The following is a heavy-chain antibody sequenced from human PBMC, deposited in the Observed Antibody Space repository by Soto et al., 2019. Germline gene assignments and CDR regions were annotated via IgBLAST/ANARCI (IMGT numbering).Heavy chain of an antibody. J-gene: IGHJ4*02. V-gene: IGHV1-46*01. CDR2: INPSDGST. D-gene: IGHD4-17*01. CDR1: GYTFTTYY. Sequence: QVFLVQSGAEVKKPGASVKVSCKTSGYTFTTYYMHWVRQAPGQGLEWMGVINPSDGSTYPAQKFQGRVTMTRDTSTSTVYLELSSLRAEDSAMYYCVRDRFGYGDSGDWGQGTLVTVSS. CDR3: VRDRFGYGDSGD.